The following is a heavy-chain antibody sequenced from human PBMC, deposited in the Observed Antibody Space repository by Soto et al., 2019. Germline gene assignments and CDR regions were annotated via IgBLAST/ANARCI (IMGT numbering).Heavy chain of an antibody. CDR3: AKFLSGLRGDSYYFDY. CDR1: GFTFSSYA. CDR2: ISGSGGST. V-gene: IGHV3-23*01. Sequence: GGSLRLSCAASGFTFSSYAMSWVRQAPGKGLEWVSAISGSGGSTYYADSVKGRFTISRDNSKNTLYLQMNSLRAEDTAVYYCAKFLSGLRGDSYYFDYWGQGTLVTVSS. D-gene: IGHD4-17*01. J-gene: IGHJ4*02.